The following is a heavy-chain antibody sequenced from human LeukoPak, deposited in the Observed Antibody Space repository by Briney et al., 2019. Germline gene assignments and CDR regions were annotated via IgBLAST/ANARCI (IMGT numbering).Heavy chain of an antibody. CDR2: IGGSGGST. Sequence: PGGSLRLSCAASGFTFSSYAMSWVRQAPGKGLEWVSAIGGSGGSTYYADSVKGRFTISRDNAKNSLYLQMNSLRAEDTAVYYCAELGITMIGGVWGKGTTVTISS. D-gene: IGHD3-10*02. CDR1: GFTFSSYA. CDR3: AELGITMIGGV. J-gene: IGHJ6*04. V-gene: IGHV3-23*01.